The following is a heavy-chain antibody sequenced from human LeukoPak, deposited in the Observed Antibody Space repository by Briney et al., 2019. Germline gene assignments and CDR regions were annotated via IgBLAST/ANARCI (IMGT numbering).Heavy chain of an antibody. CDR3: ARDLEDATEDY. Sequence: ASVKVSCKASGYTFTSYYMHWVRQAPGQGLEWMGIINPSGGSTSCAQKFQGRVTMTRDTSTSTVYMELSSLRSEDTAVYYCARDLEDATEDYWGQGTLVTVSS. CDR2: INPSGGST. CDR1: GYTFTSYY. V-gene: IGHV1-46*01. J-gene: IGHJ4*02.